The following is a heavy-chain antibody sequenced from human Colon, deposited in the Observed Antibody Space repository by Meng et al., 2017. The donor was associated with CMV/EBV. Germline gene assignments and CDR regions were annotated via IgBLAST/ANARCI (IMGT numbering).Heavy chain of an antibody. D-gene: IGHD6-13*01. CDR1: GGSFSGYY. V-gene: IGHV4-34*01. J-gene: IGHJ5*02. Sequence: YGGSFSGYYWSWIRQPPGKGLEWIGEINRSGSTNYNPSLKSRVTISVDTSKNQFSLKLSSVTAADTAVYYCARGFSSSWYVIWFDPWGQGTLVTVSS. CDR2: INRSGST. CDR3: ARGFSSSWYVIWFDP.